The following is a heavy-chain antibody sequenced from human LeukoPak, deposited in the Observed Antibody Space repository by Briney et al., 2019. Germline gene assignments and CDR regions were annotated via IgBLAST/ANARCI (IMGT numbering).Heavy chain of an antibody. CDR2: ISTSGRNT. J-gene: IGHJ4*02. CDR1: GFTFSRYD. V-gene: IGHV3-23*01. Sequence: PGGSLRLSCAASGFTFSRYDMSWVRQAPEKGLEWVSCISTSGRNTYYADSVKGRFTISRDTSMNTLYLQLNSLRVEDTAIYYCAKGGWLDSWGQGTLVTVSS. D-gene: IGHD6-19*01. CDR3: AKGGWLDS.